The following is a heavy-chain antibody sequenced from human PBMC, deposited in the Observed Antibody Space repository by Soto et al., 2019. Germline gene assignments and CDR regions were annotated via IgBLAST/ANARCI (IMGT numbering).Heavy chain of an antibody. Sequence: GGSLRLSCAASGFTFSSYSMNWVRQAPGKGLEWVSSISSSSSYIYYADSVKGRFTISRDNAKNSLYLQMNSLRAEDTAVYYCASTGAGTTGGIDYWGQGTLVTVSS. CDR2: ISSSSSYI. CDR1: GFTFSSYS. J-gene: IGHJ4*02. CDR3: ASTGAGTTGGIDY. V-gene: IGHV3-21*01. D-gene: IGHD1-1*01.